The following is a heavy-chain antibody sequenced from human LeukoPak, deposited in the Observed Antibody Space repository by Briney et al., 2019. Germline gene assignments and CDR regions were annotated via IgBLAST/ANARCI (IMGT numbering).Heavy chain of an antibody. J-gene: IGHJ1*01. D-gene: IGHD2-8*01. V-gene: IGHV4-39*07. CDR1: GGSISSSSYY. CDR2: IYYSGST. CDR3: ARTRMTPEYFRH. Sequence: SETLSLTCTVSGGSISSSSYYWGWIRQPPGKGLEWIGSIYYSGSTYYNPSLKSRVTISVDTSKNQFSLKLSSVTAADTAVYYCARTRMTPEYFRHWGQGTLVTVSS.